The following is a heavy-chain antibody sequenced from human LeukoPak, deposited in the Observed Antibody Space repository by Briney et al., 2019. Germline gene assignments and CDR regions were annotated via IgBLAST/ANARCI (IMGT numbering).Heavy chain of an antibody. Sequence: GRSLRLSCAASGFTFSSYGMHWVRQAPGKGLEWVAVIWYDGSNKYYADSVKGRFTISRDNSKNTLYPQMNSLRAEDTAVYYCARDHVLGSSSFFDYWGQGTLVTVSS. CDR1: GFTFSSYG. V-gene: IGHV3-33*01. CDR2: IWYDGSNK. D-gene: IGHD6-6*01. J-gene: IGHJ4*02. CDR3: ARDHVLGSSSFFDY.